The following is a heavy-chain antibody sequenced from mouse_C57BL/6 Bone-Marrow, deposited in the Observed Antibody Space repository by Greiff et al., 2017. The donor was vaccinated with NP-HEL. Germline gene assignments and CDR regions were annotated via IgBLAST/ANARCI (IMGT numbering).Heavy chain of an antibody. J-gene: IGHJ3*01. V-gene: IGHV1-4*01. Sequence: VQLVESGAELARPGASVKMSCKASGYTFTSYTMHWVKQRPGQGLEWIGYINPSSGYTKYNQKFKDKATLTADKSSSTAYMQLSSLTSEDSAVYYCARDPVVARGAWFAYWGQGTLVTVSA. CDR3: ARDPVVARGAWFAY. D-gene: IGHD1-1*01. CDR1: GYTFTSYT. CDR2: INPSSGYT.